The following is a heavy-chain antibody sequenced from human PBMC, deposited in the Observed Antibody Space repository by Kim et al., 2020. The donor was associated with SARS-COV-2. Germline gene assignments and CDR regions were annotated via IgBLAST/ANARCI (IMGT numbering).Heavy chain of an antibody. V-gene: IGHV3-15*01. CDR1: GFTFSNAW. D-gene: IGHD5-18*01. J-gene: IGHJ6*02. CDR2: IKSKTDGGTT. CDR3: TITGYSYGYWSGYYYGMDV. Sequence: GGSLRLSCAASGFTFSNAWMSWVRQAPGKGLEWVGHIKSKTDGGTTDYAAPVKGRFTISRDDSKNTLYLQMNSLKTEDTAVYYCTITGYSYGYWSGYYYGMDVWGQGTTVTVSS.